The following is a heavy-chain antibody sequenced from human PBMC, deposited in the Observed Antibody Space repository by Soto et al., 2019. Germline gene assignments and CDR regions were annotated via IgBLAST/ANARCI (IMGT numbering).Heavy chain of an antibody. CDR1: GFTFSDYY. V-gene: IGHV3-11*01. D-gene: IGHD3-22*01. CDR3: ARDYYDSSGYYWEYYFDY. Sequence: GGSLRLSCAASGFTFSDYYMSWIRQAPGKGLEWVSYISSSGSTIYYADSVKGRFTISRDNAKNSLYLQMNSLRAEDTAVYYCARDYYDSSGYYWEYYFDYWGQGTLVTVSS. J-gene: IGHJ4*02. CDR2: ISSSGSTI.